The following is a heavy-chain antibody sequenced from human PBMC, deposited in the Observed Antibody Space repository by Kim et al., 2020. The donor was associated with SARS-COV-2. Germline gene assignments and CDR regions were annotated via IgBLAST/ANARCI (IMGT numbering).Heavy chain of an antibody. CDR2: IVVGSGNT. CDR1: GFTFTSSA. CDR3: AADNILAAAGNSVVPPKDY. Sequence: SVKVSCKASGFTFTSSAVQWLRQARGQRLEWIGWIVVGSGNTNYAQKFQERVTITRDMSTSTAYMELSSLRSEDTAVYYCAADNILAAAGNSVVPPKDYWGQGTLVTVSS. J-gene: IGHJ4*02. V-gene: IGHV1-58*01. D-gene: IGHD6-13*01.